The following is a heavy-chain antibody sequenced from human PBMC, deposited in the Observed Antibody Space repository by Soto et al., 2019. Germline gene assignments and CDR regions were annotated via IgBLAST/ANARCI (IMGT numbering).Heavy chain of an antibody. V-gene: IGHV4-61*01. D-gene: IGHD6-19*01. CDR3: VLSGASSGWL. J-gene: IGHJ1*01. CDR2: IYYTGRT. CDR1: GGSVNSGRYY. Sequence: EAQSTTSLVSGGSVNSGRYYPRWSRQPPGKGVEWNGYIYYTGRTSYNPSLKSRVTISIDTSKNEFCLKLNSVTGADAAVYYFVLSGASSGWLGGHGTQVTVSS.